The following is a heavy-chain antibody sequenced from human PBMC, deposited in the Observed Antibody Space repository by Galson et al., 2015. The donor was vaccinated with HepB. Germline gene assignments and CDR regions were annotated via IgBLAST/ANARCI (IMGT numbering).Heavy chain of an antibody. J-gene: IGHJ6*03. V-gene: IGHV1-69*10. CDR3: ARRGGSGSYWAQLYYYYYMDV. Sequence: SVKVSCKASGGTFSSYAISWVRQAPGQGLEWMGGIIPILGIANYAQKFQGRVTITADKSTSTAYMELSSLRSEDTAVYYCARRGGSGSYWAQLYYYYYMDVWGKGTTVTVSS. D-gene: IGHD3-10*01. CDR2: IIPILGIA. CDR1: GGTFSSYA.